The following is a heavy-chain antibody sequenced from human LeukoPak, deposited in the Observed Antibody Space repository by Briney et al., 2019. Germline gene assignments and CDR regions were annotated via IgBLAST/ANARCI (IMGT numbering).Heavy chain of an antibody. CDR1: GYTFTSYH. Sequence: ASVKVSCKASGYTFTSYHMHWVRQAPGQGLEWMGIISPRGGSTTYAQKFQGRVTMTRDTSTTTVYMELYSLRSEDTAVYYCARDSLRTDIAAAGGNWFDPWGQGTLVTVSS. V-gene: IGHV1-46*01. CDR3: ARDSLRTDIAAAGGNWFDP. CDR2: ISPRGGST. J-gene: IGHJ5*02. D-gene: IGHD6-13*01.